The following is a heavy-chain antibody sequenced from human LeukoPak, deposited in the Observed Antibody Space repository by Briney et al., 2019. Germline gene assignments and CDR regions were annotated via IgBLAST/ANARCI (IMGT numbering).Heavy chain of an antibody. CDR3: ASLGYCSSTSCYRRGSYYYYMDV. V-gene: IGHV4-34*01. Sequence: SETLSLTCAVYGGSFSGYYWSWIRQPPGKGLEWIGEINHSGSTNYNPSLKSRVTISVDTSKNQFSLKLSSVTAADTAVYYCASLGYCSSTSCYRRGSYYYYMDVWGKGTTVTISS. J-gene: IGHJ6*03. D-gene: IGHD2-2*01. CDR1: GGSFSGYY. CDR2: INHSGST.